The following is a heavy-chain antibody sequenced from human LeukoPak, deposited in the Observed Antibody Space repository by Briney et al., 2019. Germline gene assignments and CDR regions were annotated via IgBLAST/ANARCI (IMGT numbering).Heavy chain of an antibody. Sequence: SETLSLTCTVSGGSISSSSYYWGWIRQPPGKGLEWIGSIYYSGSTYYNPSLKSRVTISVDTSKNQFSLKLSSVTAADTAVYYSARDPVSDIVVVTAMLAFDIWGQGTMVTVSS. CDR1: GGSISSSSYY. CDR3: ARDPVSDIVVVTAMLAFDI. J-gene: IGHJ3*02. V-gene: IGHV4-39*07. CDR2: IYYSGST. D-gene: IGHD2-21*02.